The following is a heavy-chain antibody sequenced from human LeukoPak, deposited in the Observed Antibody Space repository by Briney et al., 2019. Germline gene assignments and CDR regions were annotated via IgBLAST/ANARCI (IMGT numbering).Heavy chain of an antibody. V-gene: IGHV3-23*01. CDR1: GFTFSSYA. CDR2: ISGSGGST. J-gene: IGHJ5*02. CDR3: ARVDYYDSSFDP. D-gene: IGHD3-22*01. Sequence: GGSLRLSCAASGFTFSSYAMSWVRQAPGKGLEWVSGISGSGGSTFYADSVKGRFTISRDNSKNTLYLQMNSLRAEDTAVYYCARVDYYDSSFDPWGQGTLVTVSS.